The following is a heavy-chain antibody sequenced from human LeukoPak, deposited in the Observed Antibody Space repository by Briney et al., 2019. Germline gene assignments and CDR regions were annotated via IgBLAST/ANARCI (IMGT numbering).Heavy chain of an antibody. D-gene: IGHD6-19*01. CDR2: IIPILGIA. Sequence: SVKVSCKASGGTFSSYAISWVRQAPGQGLEWMGRIIPILGIANYAQKFQGRVTITADKSTSTAYMELSSLRSEDTAVYYCARDPQYSSGWYQVDWFDPWGQGTLVTVSS. V-gene: IGHV1-69*04. CDR3: ARDPQYSSGWYQVDWFDP. J-gene: IGHJ5*02. CDR1: GGTFSSYA.